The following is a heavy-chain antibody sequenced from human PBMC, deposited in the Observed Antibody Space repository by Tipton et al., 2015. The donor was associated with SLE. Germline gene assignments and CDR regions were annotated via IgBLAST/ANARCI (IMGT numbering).Heavy chain of an antibody. CDR1: GFTFNTYD. V-gene: IGHV3-23*01. CDR2: ISDSKT. CDR3: GRDNSVRDACDWCDP. Sequence: SLRLSCAASGFTFNTYDMSWVRQAPGKGLECVSSISDSKTWYADSVKGRFTISRDNSKSTVYLQMNSLRAEDTAVYYCGRDNSVRDACDWCDPMGQGTLVTVSS. J-gene: IGHJ5*02.